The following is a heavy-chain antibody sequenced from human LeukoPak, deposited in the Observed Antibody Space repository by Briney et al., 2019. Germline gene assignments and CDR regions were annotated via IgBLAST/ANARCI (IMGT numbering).Heavy chain of an antibody. CDR3: AADYYYDSSGYSNY. V-gene: IGHV1-58*02. Sequence: SVKVSCKASGFTFTSSAMQWVRQARGQRLEWIGWIVVGSGNTDYAQKFQERVTITRDMSTSTAYMELSSLRSEDTAVYYCAADYYYDSSGYSNYWGQGTLVTVSS. D-gene: IGHD3-22*01. CDR1: GFTFTSSA. CDR2: IVVGSGNT. J-gene: IGHJ4*02.